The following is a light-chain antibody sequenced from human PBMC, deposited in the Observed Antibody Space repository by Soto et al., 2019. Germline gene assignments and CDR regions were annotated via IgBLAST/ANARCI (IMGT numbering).Light chain of an antibody. V-gene: IGKV4-1*01. CDR2: WAS. CDR1: QSVLYSSNNKNY. Sequence: DIMMTQSPDSLAVSLGERATINCKSSQSVLYSSNNKNYLAWYQQKPGQSPKLLFYWASTRESGVPDRFSGSGSGTDFTLTINNLQAEDVAVYYCHQYYDTSYTFGQGTKLEIK. J-gene: IGKJ2*01. CDR3: HQYYDTSYT.